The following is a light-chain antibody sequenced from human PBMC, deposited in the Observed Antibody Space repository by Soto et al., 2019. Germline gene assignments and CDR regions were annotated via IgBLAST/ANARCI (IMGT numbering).Light chain of an antibody. CDR3: QQYSDWPPIT. CDR2: GAS. J-gene: IGKJ5*01. CDR1: QSVSTN. V-gene: IGKV3-15*01. Sequence: EIMLTQSPATLSMSPGERATLSCRASQSVSTNLAWYQQKPGQAPRLLIYGASTRPSGVPARFSGRGSGTDFTLTISSLQSEHFAIYYCQQYSDWPPITFGQGTRLDLK.